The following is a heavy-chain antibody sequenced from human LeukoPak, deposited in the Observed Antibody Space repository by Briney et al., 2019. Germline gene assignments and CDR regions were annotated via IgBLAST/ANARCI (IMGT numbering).Heavy chain of an antibody. D-gene: IGHD3-10*02. V-gene: IGHV3-48*03. CDR2: ISSSGSTI. CDR3: AELGITMIGGV. Sequence: PGGSLRLSCASSGFTFSSYEMNWVRQAPGKGLEWVSYISSSGSTIYYADSVKGRFTISRDNAKNSLYLQMNSLRAEDTAVYYCAELGITMIGGVWGKGATVTISS. J-gene: IGHJ6*04. CDR1: GFTFSSYE.